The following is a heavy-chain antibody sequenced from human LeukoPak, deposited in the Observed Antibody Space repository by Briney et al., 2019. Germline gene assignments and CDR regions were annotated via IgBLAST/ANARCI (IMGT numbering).Heavy chain of an antibody. CDR1: GGSIGSFY. D-gene: IGHD3-10*01. CDR3: ARDSRYSYGSGGMDV. Sequence: SETLSLTCTVSGGSIGSFYWTWIRQAPRKGLEWIGSVYYTGSTNYNPSLKSRVTISIDTSRSQFSLKLTSVTVADTAVYYCARDSRYSYGSGGMDVWGQGTTVTVSS. J-gene: IGHJ6*02. CDR2: VYYTGST. V-gene: IGHV4-59*01.